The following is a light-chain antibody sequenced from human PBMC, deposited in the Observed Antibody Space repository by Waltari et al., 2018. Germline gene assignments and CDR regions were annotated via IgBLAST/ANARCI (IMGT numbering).Light chain of an antibody. J-gene: IGKJ1*01. Sequence: EIMLTQCPGTLSLSPGERATLSCRASQNINKYLAWYQHKPGQAPRLLIYDASSRATGIPDRFSGSGSGTDFSLTISRLEPEDFAVYYCQKYGSLPATFGQGTKVEIK. CDR1: QNINKY. CDR2: DAS. CDR3: QKYGSLPAT. V-gene: IGKV3-20*01.